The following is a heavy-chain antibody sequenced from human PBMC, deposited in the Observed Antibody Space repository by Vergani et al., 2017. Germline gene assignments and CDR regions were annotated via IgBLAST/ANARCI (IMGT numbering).Heavy chain of an antibody. V-gene: IGHV1-69*18. J-gene: IGHJ3*02. Sequence: QVQLVQSGAEVKKPGSSVKVSCKASGGTFSSYAISWVRQAPGQGLEWMGRIISIFGTANYAQKFQGRVTITADESTSTAYMELSSLRSEDTAVYYCARVRVCSSTSCSHDAFDIWGQGTMVTVSS. CDR2: IISIFGTA. D-gene: IGHD2-2*01. CDR1: GGTFSSYA. CDR3: ARVRVCSSTSCSHDAFDI.